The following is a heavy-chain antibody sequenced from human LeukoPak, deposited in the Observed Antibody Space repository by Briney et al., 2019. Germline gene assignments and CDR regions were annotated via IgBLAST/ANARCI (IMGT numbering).Heavy chain of an antibody. CDR2: INDDTP. CDR1: GFSFNTYS. D-gene: IGHD3-3*01. V-gene: IGHV3-23*01. Sequence: GGSLRLSCTTSGFSFNTYSMSWVRQAQGKGLEWVSAINDDTPYYTDSVKGRFTVSRDNSKDTLYLHLNSLRAEDTAIYYCAKEHDLWHKEGNWFDTWGQGVLVTVSS. J-gene: IGHJ5*02. CDR3: AKEHDLWHKEGNWFDT.